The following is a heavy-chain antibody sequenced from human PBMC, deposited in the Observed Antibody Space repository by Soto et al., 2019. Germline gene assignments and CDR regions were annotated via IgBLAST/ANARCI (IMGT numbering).Heavy chain of an antibody. CDR3: ALHTRGYGITGTTIGNY. V-gene: IGHV1-18*01. D-gene: IGHD1-7*01. J-gene: IGHJ4*02. CDR1: GYTFTSYG. Sequence: ASVKVSCKASGYTFTSYGISWVRQARGQGLEWMGWISAYNGNTNYAQKLQGRVTMTTDTSTSTAYMELRSLRSDDTAVYYCALHTRGYGITGTTIGNYWGQGTLVTVSS. CDR2: ISAYNGNT.